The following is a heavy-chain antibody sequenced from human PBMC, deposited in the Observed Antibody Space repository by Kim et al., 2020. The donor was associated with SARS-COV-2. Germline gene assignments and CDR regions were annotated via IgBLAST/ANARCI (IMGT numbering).Heavy chain of an antibody. V-gene: IGHV4-34*01. CDR3: ARGGNCTNGVCYTPAGFDY. D-gene: IGHD2-8*01. Sequence: SRVTISVDTSKNQFSLKLSSVTAADTAVYYCARGGNCTNGVCYTPAGFDYWGQGTLVTVSS. J-gene: IGHJ4*02.